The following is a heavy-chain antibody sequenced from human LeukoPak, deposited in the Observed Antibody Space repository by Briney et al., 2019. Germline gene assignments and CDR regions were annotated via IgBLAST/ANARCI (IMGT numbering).Heavy chain of an antibody. D-gene: IGHD6-19*01. V-gene: IGHV4-39*01. Sequence: SETLSLTCTVSGGSISSSSYYWGWIRQPPGKGLGWIGSIYYSGSTYYNPSLKSRVTISVDTSKNQFSLKLSSVTAADTAVYYCARHGSGWYYYWGQGTLVTVSS. CDR2: IYYSGST. J-gene: IGHJ4*02. CDR1: GGSISSSSYY. CDR3: ARHGSGWYYY.